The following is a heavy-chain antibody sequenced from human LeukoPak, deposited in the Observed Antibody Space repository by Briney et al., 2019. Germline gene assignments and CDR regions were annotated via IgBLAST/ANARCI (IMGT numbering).Heavy chain of an antibody. D-gene: IGHD2-15*01. CDR1: VGSFSGDY. CDR2: INHRGST. CDR3: ARVVVVAATPSQFGVKYFQH. V-gene: IGHV4-34*01. Sequence: SETLSLTCALYVGSFSGDYSSWMRHPPGKGREGSVEINHRGSTNYNPSLKRRGTISIDTSKNQFSPTLSSVSAADTAVYYCARVVVVAATPSQFGVKYFQHWGQGTLVTVSS. J-gene: IGHJ1*01.